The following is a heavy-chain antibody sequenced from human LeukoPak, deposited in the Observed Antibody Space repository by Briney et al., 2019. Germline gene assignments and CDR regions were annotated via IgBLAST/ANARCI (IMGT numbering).Heavy chain of an antibody. CDR2: INNDGTAT. CDR3: ATVSEN. V-gene: IGHV3-74*01. CDR1: GFTFNYFW. Sequence: PGGPLRLSCAASGFTFNYFWMHWVRQVPGKGLVWVSGINNDGTATYYADSVKGRFTISRDNAKNTVYLQMNGLRAEDTTVYYCATVSENWGQGTLVTVSS. J-gene: IGHJ4*02.